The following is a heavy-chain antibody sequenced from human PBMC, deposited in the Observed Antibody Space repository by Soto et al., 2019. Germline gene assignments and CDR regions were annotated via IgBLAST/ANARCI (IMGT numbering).Heavy chain of an antibody. CDR2: IIPIFGTA. CDR3: ARDYFAVGATIREYYYYGMDV. D-gene: IGHD1-26*01. Sequence: SVKVSCKTSGGTISRYAVSWVRQAPGQGLEWMGGIIPIFGTANYAQKFQGRVTITADESTSTAYMELSSLRSEDTAVYYCARDYFAVGATIREYYYYGMDVWGQGTTVTVSS. CDR1: GGTISRYA. J-gene: IGHJ6*02. V-gene: IGHV1-69*13.